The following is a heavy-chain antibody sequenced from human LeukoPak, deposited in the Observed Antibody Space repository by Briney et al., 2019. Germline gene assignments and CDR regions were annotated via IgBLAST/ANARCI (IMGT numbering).Heavy chain of an antibody. Sequence: GSLRLSCAASGFTFINAWLSWVRQAPGKGLEWVGRIKSKTDGGTTDYAAPVKGRFTISRDDSKNTLYLKMNSLKTEDTAVYYCTTDSGYDSGLYWGQGTLVTVSS. D-gene: IGHD5-12*01. V-gene: IGHV3-15*01. CDR3: TTDSGYDSGLY. CDR2: IKSKTDGGTT. CDR1: GFTFINAW. J-gene: IGHJ4*02.